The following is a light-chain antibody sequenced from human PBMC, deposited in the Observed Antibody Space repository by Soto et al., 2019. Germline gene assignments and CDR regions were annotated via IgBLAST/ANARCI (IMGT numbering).Light chain of an antibody. Sequence: EIVLTQSPGTLSLSPGVRATLSCRASQSVTSTHLAWYQQKPGQAPRLLIYDASTRATGIPDRFSGSGSGTDFTLTISRLEPEDFAVYCCQQFDGSLWTFGPGTKVEIK. J-gene: IGKJ1*01. CDR1: QSVTSTH. CDR3: QQFDGSLWT. V-gene: IGKV3-20*01. CDR2: DAS.